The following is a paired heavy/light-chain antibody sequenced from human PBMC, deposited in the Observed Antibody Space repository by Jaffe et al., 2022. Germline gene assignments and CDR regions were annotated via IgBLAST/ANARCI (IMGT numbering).Heavy chain of an antibody. CDR2: INQSGTS. CDR1: AGSFSDDY. CDR3: ARGRNQYYYGLGSVHLDY. J-gene: IGHJ4*02. V-gene: IGHV4-34*02. D-gene: IGHD3-10*01. Sequence: QVQLQQWGAGLLRPSETLSLTCAAYAGSFSDDYWTWIRQPPGKGLEWIGEINQSGTSNYNPSLKSRVTISLDTSKKHFSLKLSSVTAADTAVYYCARGRNQYYYGLGSVHLDYWGQGTLVAVSS.
Light chain of an antibody. CDR1: QSLLHSSNTKNN. J-gene: IGKJ1*01. CDR2: WAS. V-gene: IGKV4-1*01. CDR3: QQYYATPRT. Sequence: DIVMTQSPDSLAVSLGERATINCKSSQSLLHSSNTKNNLAWYQHKPGQPPKLLIYWASTRESGVPDRFSGSGSGTDFTLTIGSLQAEDVAVYYCQQYYATPRTFGQGTKVEIK.